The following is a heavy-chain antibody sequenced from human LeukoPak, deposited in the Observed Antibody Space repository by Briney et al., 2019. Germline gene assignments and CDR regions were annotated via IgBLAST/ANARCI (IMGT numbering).Heavy chain of an antibody. CDR2: ISWNSGTM. J-gene: IGHJ3*02. CDR3: ARELVGARGPAFDI. CDR1: GFSFDDYA. Sequence: PGGSLRLSCAASGFSFDDYAMHWVRQDPGMGLEWVAGISWNSGTMGYADSVKGRFTISRDNAKKSLYLQMNSLRAEDTAVYYCARELVGARGPAFDIWGQGTMVTVSS. D-gene: IGHD1-26*01. V-gene: IGHV3-9*01.